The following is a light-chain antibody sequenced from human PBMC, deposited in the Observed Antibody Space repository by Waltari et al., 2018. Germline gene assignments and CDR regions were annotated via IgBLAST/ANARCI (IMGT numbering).Light chain of an antibody. V-gene: IGKV4-1*01. CDR1: QSVLYSSNNMNY. Sequence: DIVMTQSPDSLAVSLGERATINCKSSQSVLYSSNNMNYLAWYQQKSGQPPKLLIYWAFTREAGVPDRFRAGRSGTDFTLTISSLQSEDAAVYYCQKYYSNPWTFGQGTKVQI. CDR3: QKYYSNPWT. CDR2: WAF. J-gene: IGKJ1*01.